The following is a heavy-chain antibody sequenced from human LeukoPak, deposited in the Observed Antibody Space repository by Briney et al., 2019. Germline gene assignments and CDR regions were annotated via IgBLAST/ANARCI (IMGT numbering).Heavy chain of an antibody. J-gene: IGHJ3*02. CDR2: IYTTGTA. CDR1: GGSIGPYY. Sequence: SETLPLTCLLSGGSIGPYYWSWIRQAAGKGPEWTGRIYTTGTADYNPSLKGRVFLSVDTSMNQFSLKVTSVTAADTAVYYCARDHSSSSWMDAFEIWGPGMKVIVSS. V-gene: IGHV4-4*07. CDR3: ARDHSSSSWMDAFEI. D-gene: IGHD6-6*01.